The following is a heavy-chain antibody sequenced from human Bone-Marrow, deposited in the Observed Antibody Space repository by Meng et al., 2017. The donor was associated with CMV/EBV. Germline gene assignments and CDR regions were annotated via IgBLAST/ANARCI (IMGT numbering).Heavy chain of an antibody. D-gene: IGHD2-8*01. CDR3: VMDDY. J-gene: IGHJ4*02. CDR2: ISAYNGNT. Sequence: QVQMVQAGAAGKRPGASGKVSSKSSGNTVTSYGISWVRQAPGQGLEWMGWISAYNGNTNYAQKIQGRVTMTTDTATRTADMELRSLRSDDTAVYYCVMDDYWGQGTLVTVSS. CDR1: GNTVTSYG. V-gene: IGHV1-18*01.